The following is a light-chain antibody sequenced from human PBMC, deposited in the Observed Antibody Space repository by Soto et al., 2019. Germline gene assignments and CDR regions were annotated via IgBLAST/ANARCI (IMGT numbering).Light chain of an antibody. V-gene: IGKV2-28*01. Sequence: DIVMTQSPLSLPVTPGEPASISCMSSQSLLHSNGYNCLDWYLQKPGQSPQLLIYLGSNRASGVPGRFSGSGSGTDFTLKISRVEAEDVGLYYCMQALQTPNTFGQGTRLEIK. CDR3: MQALQTPNT. CDR1: QSLLHSNGYNC. CDR2: LGS. J-gene: IGKJ5*01.